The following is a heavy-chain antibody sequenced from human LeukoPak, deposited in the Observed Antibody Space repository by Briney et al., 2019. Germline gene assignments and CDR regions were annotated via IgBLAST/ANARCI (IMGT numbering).Heavy chain of an antibody. CDR1: EFKFDEYG. CDR2: INWKGDNT. V-gene: IGHV3-20*04. J-gene: IGHJ4*02. CDR3: TRHYDFIWGNLDY. Sequence: RLGGSLRLSCAASEFKFDEYGMSWVRQVPGKGLEWVSGINWKGDNTKYADSVKGRFTISRDNAQTSVYLQMNSLRADDTAVYYCTRHYDFIWGNLDYWGQGTLVTVSS. D-gene: IGHD3-16*01.